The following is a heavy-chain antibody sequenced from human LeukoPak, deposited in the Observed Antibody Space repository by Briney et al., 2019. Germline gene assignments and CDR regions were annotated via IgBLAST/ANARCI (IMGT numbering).Heavy chain of an antibody. J-gene: IGHJ5*02. Sequence: SETLSLTCAVYGGSFSGYYWSWIRQPPGKGLEWIGEINHSGSTNYNPFLKSRVTISVDTSKNQFSLKLSSVTAADTAVYYCARWYYYDSSGYSAFDPWGQGTLVTVSS. CDR2: INHSGST. D-gene: IGHD3-22*01. CDR3: ARWYYYDSSGYSAFDP. CDR1: GGSFSGYY. V-gene: IGHV4-34*01.